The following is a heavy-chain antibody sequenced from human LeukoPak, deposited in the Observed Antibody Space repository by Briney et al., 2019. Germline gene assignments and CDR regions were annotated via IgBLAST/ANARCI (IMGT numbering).Heavy chain of an antibody. CDR1: GFTLSSHW. CDR3: ARWEIRGTAHQLDY. Sequence: GGSLRLSCAASGFTLSSHWMTWVRQAPGKGLEWVANINQDGSAKYYVDSVKGRFTISRDNAKNSMYLQMKRLRVEDTAVYYCARWEIRGTAHQLDYWGQGTLVTVSS. D-gene: IGHD1-7*01. V-gene: IGHV3-7*01. J-gene: IGHJ4*02. CDR2: INQDGSAK.